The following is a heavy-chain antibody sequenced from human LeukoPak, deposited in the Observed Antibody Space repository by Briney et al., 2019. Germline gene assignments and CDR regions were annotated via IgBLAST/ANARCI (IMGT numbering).Heavy chain of an antibody. D-gene: IGHD4-17*01. V-gene: IGHV1-18*01. Sequence: GASVKVSCTASVYNFCIYGITWVRQAPGQGLEWMGWISAENGNTNYAQKFQGRVTVTADTSTSTAYLDLRSLRSDDTAVYYCARAGATVTTNFDNWGQGTLVTVSS. J-gene: IGHJ4*02. CDR2: ISAENGNT. CDR1: VYNFCIYG. CDR3: ARAGATVTTNFDN.